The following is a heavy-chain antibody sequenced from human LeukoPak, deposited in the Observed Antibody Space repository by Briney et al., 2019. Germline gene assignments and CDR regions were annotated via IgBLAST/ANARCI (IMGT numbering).Heavy chain of an antibody. CDR1: GFTFSNYG. J-gene: IGHJ4*02. CDR2: ISYDGSNK. V-gene: IGHV3-30*18. D-gene: IGHD6-19*01. CDR3: AKVPLGAVAGTQDY. Sequence: PGGSLRLSCAASGFTFSNYGMHWVRQAPGKGLEWVAVISYDGSNKYYADSVKGRFTISRDNSKNTLYLQMNSLRAEDTAVYYCAKVPLGAVAGTQDYWGQGTLVTVSS.